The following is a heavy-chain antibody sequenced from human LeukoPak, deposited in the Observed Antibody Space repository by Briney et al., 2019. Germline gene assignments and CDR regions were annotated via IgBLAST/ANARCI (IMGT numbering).Heavy chain of an antibody. D-gene: IGHD3-16*02. CDR2: INPNSGGT. CDR1: EYTFTGYY. V-gene: IGHV1-2*02. J-gene: IGHJ4*02. Sequence: ASVKVSCKASEYTFTGYYMHWVRQAPGQGLEWMGWINPNSGGTNYAQKFQGRVTMTRDTSISTAYMELSRLRSDDTAVYYCARDSTYYDYVWGSYRQYYFDYWGQGTLVTVSS. CDR3: ARDSTYYDYVWGSYRQYYFDY.